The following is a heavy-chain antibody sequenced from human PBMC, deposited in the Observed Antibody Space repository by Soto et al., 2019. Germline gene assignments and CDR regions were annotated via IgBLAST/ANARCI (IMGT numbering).Heavy chain of an antibody. CDR3: SRDRSGITMIRGVADY. CDR2: IRSKAYSGTA. V-gene: IGHV3-49*03. CDR1: VFTLGDYA. D-gene: IGHD3-10*01. Sequence: GGSLRLSCTGCVFTLGDYAMSWFRQAPGKGLEWVGFIRSKAYSGTAEYAASVKGRFTMSRDDSKNIAYLQMNSLKTEDTAVYYCSRDRSGITMIRGVADYWGQGTLVTVSS. J-gene: IGHJ4*02.